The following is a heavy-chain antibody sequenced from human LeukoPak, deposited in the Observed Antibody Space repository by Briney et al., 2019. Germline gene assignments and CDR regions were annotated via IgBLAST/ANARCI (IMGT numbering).Heavy chain of an antibody. CDR2: IYNSGST. J-gene: IGHJ4*02. CDR1: GGSISSYY. V-gene: IGHV4-59*08. CDR3: ARHPDY. Sequence: SETLSLTCAVSGGSISSYYWTWIRQPPGKGLEWIGYIYNSGSTNYNPSLRSRVTISVDASKNQFSLKLNSVTAADTAVYYCARHPDYWGQGTLVTVSS.